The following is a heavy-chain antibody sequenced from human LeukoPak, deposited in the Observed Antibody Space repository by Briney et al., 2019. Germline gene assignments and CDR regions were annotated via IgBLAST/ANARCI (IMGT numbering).Heavy chain of an antibody. V-gene: IGHV4-59*12. J-gene: IGHJ5*02. CDR3: ARDSVYATNWYDP. D-gene: IGHD2-8*01. Sequence: SETLSLTCTVSGASLSSSYWNWIRQSTGKGLEWIGYISHTGSTNYNPSLKSRVTLSVDMSKNSFSLKLTSVTAADTAVYYCARDSVYATNWYDPWGQGILVTVSS. CDR1: GASLSSSY. CDR2: ISHTGST.